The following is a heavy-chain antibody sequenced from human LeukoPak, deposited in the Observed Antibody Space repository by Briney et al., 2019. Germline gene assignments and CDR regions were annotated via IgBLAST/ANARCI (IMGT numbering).Heavy chain of an antibody. CDR1: GFTFSRHV. D-gene: IGHD3-10*01. CDR3: ARSIRDAEEF. Sequence: PGGSLRLSCEASGFTFSRHVMHWVRQAPGKGLEWVAVVSVDGQFTVYADSVRGRFTISRGNSENTVYLQMNSLRDEDTALYYCARSIRDAEEFWGQGTLVTVSS. CDR2: VSVDGQFT. V-gene: IGHV3-30*03. J-gene: IGHJ4*02.